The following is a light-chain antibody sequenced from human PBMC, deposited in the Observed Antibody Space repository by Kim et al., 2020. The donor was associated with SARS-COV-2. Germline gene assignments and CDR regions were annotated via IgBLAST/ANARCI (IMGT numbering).Light chain of an antibody. J-gene: IGKJ2*01. V-gene: IGKV3-20*01. CDR3: QQYSSAPDN. Sequence: EIVLTQSPGTLSLSPGERATLSCRASQSVRGRYLAWYQQKPGQAPRLIIYGASNRATGIPDRFSGIGSGTDFTLTISRLEPEDFAVYYCQQYSSAPDNFGQGTKLEI. CDR2: GAS. CDR1: QSVRGRY.